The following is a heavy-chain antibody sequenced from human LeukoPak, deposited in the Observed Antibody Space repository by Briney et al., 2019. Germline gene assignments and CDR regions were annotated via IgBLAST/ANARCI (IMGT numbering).Heavy chain of an antibody. CDR1: GFTFSSYG. CDR3: AKDQGSSTNYYYGSGSYYNGGYYYYYMDV. V-gene: IGHV3-30*02. CDR2: IRYDGSNK. D-gene: IGHD3-10*01. Sequence: GGSLRLSCAASGFTFSSYGMHWVRQAPGKGLEWVAFIRYDGSNKYYADSVKGRFTISRDNSKNTRYLQMNSLRAEDTAVYYCAKDQGSSTNYYYGSGSYYNGGYYYYYMDVWGKGTTVTVSS. J-gene: IGHJ6*03.